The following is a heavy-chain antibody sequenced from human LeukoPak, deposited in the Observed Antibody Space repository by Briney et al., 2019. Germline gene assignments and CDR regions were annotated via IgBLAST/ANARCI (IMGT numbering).Heavy chain of an antibody. CDR1: GYTFDDYG. CDR3: ARDVHPREYQPDLMDV. J-gene: IGHJ6*01. V-gene: IGHV3-20*01. CDR2: INSNGGNT. D-gene: IGHD2-2*01. Sequence: GGSLKLSCAASGYTFDDYGMHWVRQAPGKGLEWVAGINSNGGNTGYVHYVKGRFTMSRDKAKNSLYLQMNSLRAEDTALYHCARDVHPREYQPDLMDVWGEGSTVTVSS.